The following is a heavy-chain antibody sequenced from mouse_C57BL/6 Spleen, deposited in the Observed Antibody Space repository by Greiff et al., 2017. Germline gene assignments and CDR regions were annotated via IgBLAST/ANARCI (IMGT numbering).Heavy chain of an antibody. V-gene: IGHV1-26*01. CDR3: ARRWIYYDYDGGYAMDY. CDR2: INPNNGGT. CDR1: GYTFTDYY. J-gene: IGHJ4*01. D-gene: IGHD2-4*01. Sequence: EVQLQQSGPELVKPGASVKISCKASGYTFTDYYMNWVKQSHGKSLEWIGDINPNNGGTSYNQKFKGKATLTVDKSSSTAYMELRSLTSEDSAVYDGARRWIYYDYDGGYAMDYWGQGTSVTVSS.